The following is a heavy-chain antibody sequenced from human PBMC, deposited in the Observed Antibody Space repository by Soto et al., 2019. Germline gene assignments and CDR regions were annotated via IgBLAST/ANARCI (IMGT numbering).Heavy chain of an antibody. CDR1: GGSIDSGNFY. D-gene: IGHD6-19*01. Sequence: ETLSLTCTVSGGSIDSGNFYWGWIRQPPGKGLEWIGTIYYSGRPFHNPSLKSRVTISVDTSKNQFSLKLYSVTAADTAVYYCARLRKLIAVASIDCWGQGTLVTVSS. J-gene: IGHJ4*02. CDR3: ARLRKLIAVASIDC. V-gene: IGHV4-39*01. CDR2: IYYSGRP.